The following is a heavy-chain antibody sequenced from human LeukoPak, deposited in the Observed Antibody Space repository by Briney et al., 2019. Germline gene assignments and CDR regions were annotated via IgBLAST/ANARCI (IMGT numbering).Heavy chain of an antibody. CDR2: ISSSSNTI. J-gene: IGHJ3*02. CDR1: GFTFSSYS. V-gene: IGHV3-48*01. D-gene: IGHD5-12*01. CDR3: AKAGYSGYDMAFDI. Sequence: GGSLRLSCAASGFTFSSYSMNWVRQAPGKGLKWVSYISSSSNTIYYAGSVRGRFTISRDNAEKSLYLQMNSLRAEDTAVYYCAKAGYSGYDMAFDIWGQGTMVTVSS.